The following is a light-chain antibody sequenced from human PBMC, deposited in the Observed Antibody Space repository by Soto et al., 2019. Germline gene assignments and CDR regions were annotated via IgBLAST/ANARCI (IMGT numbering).Light chain of an antibody. CDR3: MQGTHWPRT. V-gene: IGKV2-30*01. CDR1: QSLVYSDGNTY. J-gene: IGKJ1*01. CDR2: RVS. Sequence: DVVVTQSPLSLPVTLGQPASISCRSSQSLVYSDGNTYLNWFLQRPGQSPRRLIYRVSNRDSGVPDRFSGSGSGTDFTLKISRVEAEDVGVYYCMQGTHWPRTFGQGTKVDIK.